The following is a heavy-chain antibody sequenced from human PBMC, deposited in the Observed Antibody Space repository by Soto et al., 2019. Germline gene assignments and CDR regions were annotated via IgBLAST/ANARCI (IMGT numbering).Heavy chain of an antibody. J-gene: IGHJ4*02. CDR3: ARDGYYYSSGYGNPFDY. Sequence: QVQLVQSGAEVKKPGSSVKVSCKASGGTFSSYTISWVRQAPGQGLEWMGRIIPILGIANYAQKFQGRVTITADKSTSTAYMELSSLRSEDTAVYYCARDGYYYSSGYGNPFDYWGQGTLVTVSS. V-gene: IGHV1-69*08. D-gene: IGHD3-22*01. CDR1: GGTFSSYT. CDR2: IIPILGIA.